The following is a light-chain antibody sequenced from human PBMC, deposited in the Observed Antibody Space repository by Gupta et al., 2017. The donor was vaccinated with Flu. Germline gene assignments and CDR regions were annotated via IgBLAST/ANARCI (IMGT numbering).Light chain of an antibody. CDR1: QSVSSY. Sequence: EIVLTQSPATLSLSPGERATLSCSASQSVSSYLAWYQQKPGQAPRLLIYDASNRATGIPARLSGSGSGTDFTLTISSLEPEDFAVYYWQQRSNLLTFGGGTKVEIK. CDR3: QQRSNLLT. J-gene: IGKJ4*01. V-gene: IGKV3-11*01. CDR2: DAS.